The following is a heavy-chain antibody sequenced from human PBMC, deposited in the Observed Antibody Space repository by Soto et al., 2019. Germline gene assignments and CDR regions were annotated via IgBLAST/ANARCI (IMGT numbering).Heavy chain of an antibody. CDR1: GGSMSSNY. CDR2: IYYTGST. D-gene: IGHD4-17*01. V-gene: IGHV4-59*01. Sequence: PSETLCLTWTVSGGSMSSNYGTWIRQSPGKGLEWIGYIYYTGSTKYNPSLQSRVTISLDTSKNQFSLRLTSVTSADTAVYYCARGGSYGDFFDYWGQGAQVTVSS. J-gene: IGHJ4*02. CDR3: ARGGSYGDFFDY.